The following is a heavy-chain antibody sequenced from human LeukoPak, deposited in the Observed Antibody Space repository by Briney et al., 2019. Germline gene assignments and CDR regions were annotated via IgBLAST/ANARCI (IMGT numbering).Heavy chain of an antibody. J-gene: IGHJ3*02. CDR1: GYTFTAYG. CDR2: ISTYNGNT. Sequence: ASVKVSCKASGYTFTAYGFSWVRQAPGQGLEWMGWISTYNGNTNYAQKLQGRVTMTTHTSTTTAYMELRSLRSDDTAVYYCARDGRCSGGSCYSEAFDIWGQGTMVTVSS. CDR3: ARDGRCSGGSCYSEAFDI. D-gene: IGHD2-15*01. V-gene: IGHV1-18*01.